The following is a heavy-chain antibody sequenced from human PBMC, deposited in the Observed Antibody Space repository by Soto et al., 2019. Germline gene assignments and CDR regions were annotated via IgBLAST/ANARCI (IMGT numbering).Heavy chain of an antibody. CDR1: GDSIITYY. CDR3: ARVYKETGDGTTPFLFEY. V-gene: IGHV4-4*07. J-gene: IGHJ4*02. Sequence: SETLSLTCSVSGDSIITYYCSWIRQSAGKGLEWIGRTYITGDTNYNPSLKSRVTMSLDTSKNQLSLKLSSVTAADTAVYYCARVYKETGDGTTPFLFEYLGQGT. D-gene: IGHD6-19*01. CDR2: TYITGDT.